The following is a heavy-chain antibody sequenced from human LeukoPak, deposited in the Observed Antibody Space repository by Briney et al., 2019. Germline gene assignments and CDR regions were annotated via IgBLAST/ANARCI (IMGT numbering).Heavy chain of an antibody. Sequence: SETLSLTCAVYGGSFSGYYWSWIRQPPGKGLEWIGEINHSGSTNYNPSLKSRVTISVDTSKNQFSLKLSSVTAADTAVYYCASIKRNFWSGYSGWFDPWGQGTLVTVSS. D-gene: IGHD3-3*01. CDR3: ASIKRNFWSGYSGWFDP. CDR2: INHSGST. J-gene: IGHJ5*02. V-gene: IGHV4-34*01. CDR1: GGSFSGYY.